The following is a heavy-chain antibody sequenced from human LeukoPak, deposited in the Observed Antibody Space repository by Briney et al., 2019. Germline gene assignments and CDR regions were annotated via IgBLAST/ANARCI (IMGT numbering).Heavy chain of an antibody. V-gene: IGHV4-34*01. Sequence: KASETLSLTCAVYGGSFITYSWNWIRQPPGKGLEWIGEINHSGSTNYNPSLKSRVTISVDTSKNQFSLNLTSVTAADTAVYFCAKGGPLYYDIVTAYHPIDYWGQGTLVTVSS. J-gene: IGHJ4*02. CDR2: INHSGST. CDR3: AKGGPLYYDIVTAYHPIDY. D-gene: IGHD3-9*01. CDR1: GGSFITYS.